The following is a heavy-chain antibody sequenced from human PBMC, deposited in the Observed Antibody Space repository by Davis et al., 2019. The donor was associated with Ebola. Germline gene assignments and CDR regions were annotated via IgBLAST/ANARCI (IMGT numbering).Heavy chain of an antibody. CDR1: GGTFSSYA. CDR2: IIPIFGTA. J-gene: IGHJ6*03. CDR3: ASESPDHGYYDFWSEHYMDV. V-gene: IGHV1-69*13. Sequence: SVKVSCKASGGTFSSYAISWVRQAPGQGLEWMGGIIPIFGTANYAQKFQGRVTITADESTSTAYMELSSLRSEDTAVYYCASESPDHGYYDFWSEHYMDVWGKGTTVTVSS. D-gene: IGHD3-3*01.